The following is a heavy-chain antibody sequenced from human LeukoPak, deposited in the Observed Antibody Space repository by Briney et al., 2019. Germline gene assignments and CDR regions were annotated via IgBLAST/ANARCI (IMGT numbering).Heavy chain of an antibody. V-gene: IGHV3-48*01. Sequence: GGSLRLSCAASGFTFSSYSMNWVRQAPGKGLEWVSYISSSGSTISHADSVQGRFTVSRDNAKNSLYLQMNSLRAEDTAVYYCARVPTTYGMDVWGQGTTVTVSS. CDR2: ISSSGSTI. CDR1: GFTFSSYS. CDR3: ARVPTTYGMDV. J-gene: IGHJ6*02. D-gene: IGHD1-1*01.